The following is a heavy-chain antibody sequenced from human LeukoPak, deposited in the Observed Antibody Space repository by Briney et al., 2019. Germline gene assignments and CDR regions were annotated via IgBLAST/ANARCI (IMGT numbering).Heavy chain of an antibody. V-gene: IGHV1-2*02. CDR1: GYTFTGYY. J-gene: IGHJ5*02. D-gene: IGHD1-1*01. Sequence: ASVKVSCKASGYTFTGYYMHWVRQALGQGLEWMGWINPNSGGTNYAQKFQGRVTMTRDTSISTAYMELSRLRSDDTAVYYCAREWAIASTTPSWFDPWGQGTLVTVSS. CDR2: INPNSGGT. CDR3: AREWAIASTTPSWFDP.